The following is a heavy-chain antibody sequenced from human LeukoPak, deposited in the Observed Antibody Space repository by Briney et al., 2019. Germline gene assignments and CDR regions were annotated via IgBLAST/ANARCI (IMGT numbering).Heavy chain of an antibody. Sequence: QPGRSLRLSCAASGFTYGSYGMHWVRQAPGKGLEWVALISYDGSNTYYADFVKGRFTISRDNSKSELFLQMNSLTTDDTAVYYCAKPEQWYKNLKFDSWGQGTLVTVSS. D-gene: IGHD1-14*01. CDR2: ISYDGSNT. V-gene: IGHV3-30*18. CDR1: GFTYGSYG. J-gene: IGHJ4*02. CDR3: AKPEQWYKNLKFDS.